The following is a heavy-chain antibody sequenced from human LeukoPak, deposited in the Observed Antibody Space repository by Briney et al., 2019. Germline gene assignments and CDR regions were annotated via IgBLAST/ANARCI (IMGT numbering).Heavy chain of an antibody. Sequence: GASVKVSCKASGGTFSSYAINWVRQATGQGLEWMGWMNPNSGNTGYAQKFQGRVTMTRNTSISTACMELSSLRSEDTAVYYCARGGRYYYDSSDDDYFDYWGQGTLVTVSS. V-gene: IGHV1-8*02. CDR2: MNPNSGNT. D-gene: IGHD3-22*01. CDR3: ARGGRYYYDSSDDDYFDY. J-gene: IGHJ4*02. CDR1: GGTFSSYA.